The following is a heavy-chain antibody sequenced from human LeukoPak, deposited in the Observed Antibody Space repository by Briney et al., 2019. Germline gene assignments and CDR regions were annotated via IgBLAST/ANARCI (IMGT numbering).Heavy chain of an antibody. Sequence: PSGGPLRLSCAASGFTFSSYGMHWVRQAPGKGLEWMAVIWYDGSNKYYADSVKGRFTISRDSSKNTLYLQMNSLRAEDTAVYYCARGRDGYNSPGDNWFDPWGQGTLVTVSS. CDR2: IWYDGSNK. CDR1: GFTFSSYG. V-gene: IGHV3-33*01. J-gene: IGHJ5*02. CDR3: ARGRDGYNSPGDNWFDP. D-gene: IGHD5-24*01.